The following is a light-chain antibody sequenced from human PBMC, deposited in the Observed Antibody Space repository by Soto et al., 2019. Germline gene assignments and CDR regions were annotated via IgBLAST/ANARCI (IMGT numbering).Light chain of an antibody. J-gene: IGLJ3*02. CDR3: CSFAGSYTFWV. CDR2: DVS. Sequence: QSALTQPRSVSGSPGQSVTISCTGTSSDVGDYNYVSWYQQYPGKAPKLVIYDVSKRPSGVPDRFSGSKSGNTASLTIYGIQAEDEDEYYCCSFAGSYTFWVFGGGTKLTV. CDR1: SSDVGDYNY. V-gene: IGLV2-11*01.